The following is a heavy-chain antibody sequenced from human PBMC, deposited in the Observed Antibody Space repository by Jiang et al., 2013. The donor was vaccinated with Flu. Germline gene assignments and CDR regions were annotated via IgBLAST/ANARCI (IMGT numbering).Heavy chain of an antibody. CDR3: AGGRAMVRGEAPYYYYGMDV. J-gene: IGHJ6*02. CDR2: IIPIFGTA. Sequence: SGAEVKKPGSSVKVSCKASGGTFSSYAISWVRQAPGQGLEWMGGIIPIFGTANYAQKFQGRVTITADESTSTAYMELSSLRSEDTAVYYCAGGRAMVRGEAPYYYYGMDVWGQGTTGHRLL. D-gene: IGHD3-10*01. CDR1: GGTFSSYA. V-gene: IGHV1-69*01.